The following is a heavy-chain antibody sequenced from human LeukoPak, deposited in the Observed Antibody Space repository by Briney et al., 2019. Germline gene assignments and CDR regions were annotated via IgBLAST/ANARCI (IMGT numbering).Heavy chain of an antibody. Sequence: SETLSLTCSVFGDSINAGSYYWSWIRQPPGKGLEWIGYIYYSGSTNYNPSLKSRVTISVDTSKNQFPLKLSSVAAADAAVYYCARHHSWSDAFDIWGQGTMVTVSS. CDR3: ARHHSWSDAFDI. CDR1: GDSINAGSYY. V-gene: IGHV4-59*08. D-gene: IGHD2-8*02. J-gene: IGHJ3*02. CDR2: IYYSGST.